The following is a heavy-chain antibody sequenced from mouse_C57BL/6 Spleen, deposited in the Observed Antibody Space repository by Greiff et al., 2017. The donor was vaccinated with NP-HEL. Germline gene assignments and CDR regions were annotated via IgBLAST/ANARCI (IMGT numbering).Heavy chain of an antibody. V-gene: IGHV1-54*01. D-gene: IGHD3-3*01. CDR1: GYAFTNYL. CDR2: INPGSGGT. J-gene: IGHJ4*01. Sequence: QVQLQQSGAELVRPGTSVKVSCKASGYAFTNYLIEWVKQRPGQGLEWIGVINPGSGGTNYTEKFKGKATLTADKSSSTAYMQLSSLTSEDSAVYFCARRDPYAMDYWGQGTSVTVSS. CDR3: ARRDPYAMDY.